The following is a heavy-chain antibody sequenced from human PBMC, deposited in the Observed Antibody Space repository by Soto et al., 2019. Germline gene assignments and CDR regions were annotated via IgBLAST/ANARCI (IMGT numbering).Heavy chain of an antibody. Sequence: PSETLSLTCTVSGGSVSGGSYFWSWVRQPPGKGLEWIGYFYYSGSTKYNPSLKSRVTILEDTSKNQFSLKLNSVTAADTAVYYCVREGRMGTFDYWGQGALVTVS. CDR3: VREGRMGTFDY. V-gene: IGHV4-61*01. J-gene: IGHJ4*02. CDR2: FYYSGST. D-gene: IGHD1-1*01. CDR1: GGSVSGGSYF.